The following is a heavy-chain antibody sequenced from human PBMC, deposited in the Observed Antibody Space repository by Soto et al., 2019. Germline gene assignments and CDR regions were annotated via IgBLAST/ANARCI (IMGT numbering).Heavy chain of an antibody. Sequence: QVQLVQSGAEVKKPGSSVKVSCKASGGTFSSYAISWVRQAPGQGLEWMGGIIPIFGTANYAQKFQGRVTITADKYTRAAYMELSSLRSEVTAVYYCAAHSSSWGPNWFDPWGQGTLVTVSS. V-gene: IGHV1-69*06. CDR1: GGTFSSYA. D-gene: IGHD6-13*01. CDR2: IIPIFGTA. CDR3: AAHSSSWGPNWFDP. J-gene: IGHJ5*02.